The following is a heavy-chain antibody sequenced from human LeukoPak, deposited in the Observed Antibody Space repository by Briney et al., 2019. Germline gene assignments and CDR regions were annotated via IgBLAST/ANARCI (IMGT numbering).Heavy chain of an antibody. CDR3: AREYSGSSGPDY. J-gene: IGHJ4*02. CDR2: ISAYNGNT. V-gene: IGHV1-18*01. Sequence: SXKAXXXTFTXXXXSWGXXXXXXXXXXMGWISAYNGNTNYAQKLQGRVTMTTDTSTSTAYMELRSLRSDDTAVYYCAREYSGSSGPDYWGQGTLVTVSS. D-gene: IGHD1-26*01. CDR1: XXTFTXXX.